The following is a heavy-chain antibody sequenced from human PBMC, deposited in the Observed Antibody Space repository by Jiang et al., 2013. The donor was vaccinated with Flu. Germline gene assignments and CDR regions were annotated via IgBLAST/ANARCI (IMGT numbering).Heavy chain of an antibody. Sequence: GPGLVKPSQTLSLTCTVSGGSISSGGYYWSWIRQHPGKGLEWIGYIYYSGSTYYNPSLKSRVTISVDTSKNQFSLKLSSVTAADTAVYYCARGSDSSSWPVYFDYWGQGTLVTVSS. CDR3: ARGSDSSSWPVYFDY. J-gene: IGHJ4*02. CDR2: IYYSGST. CDR1: GGSISSGGYY. V-gene: IGHV4-31*03. D-gene: IGHD6-13*01.